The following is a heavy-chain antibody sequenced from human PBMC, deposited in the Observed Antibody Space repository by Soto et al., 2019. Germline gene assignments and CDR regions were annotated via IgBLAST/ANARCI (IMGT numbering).Heavy chain of an antibody. J-gene: IGHJ4*02. CDR1: GGSFSGYY. Sequence: SETLSLTCAVYGGSFSGYYWTWIRQPPGTGLEWIGEINHSGSTNYNPSLKSRVTISVDTSKNQFSLKLTSVTAADTAVYYCARRLVATETFDYWGQGTLVTVSS. CDR2: INHSGST. CDR3: ARRLVATETFDY. V-gene: IGHV4-34*01. D-gene: IGHD5-12*01.